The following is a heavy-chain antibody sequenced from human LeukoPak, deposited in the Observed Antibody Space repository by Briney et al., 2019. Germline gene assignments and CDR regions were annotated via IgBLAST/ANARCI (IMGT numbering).Heavy chain of an antibody. CDR3: ARAGVLAALDY. V-gene: IGHV3-53*01. CDR1: GFTVSSNY. CDR2: IYSGGGT. D-gene: IGHD6-13*01. J-gene: IGHJ4*02. Sequence: PGGSLRLSCPASGFTVSSNYMSWVRQAPGKGLEWVSVIYSGGGTYYADSVKGRFTISRDNSKNTLYLQMNSLRAEDTAVYYCARAGVLAALDYWGQGTLVTVSS.